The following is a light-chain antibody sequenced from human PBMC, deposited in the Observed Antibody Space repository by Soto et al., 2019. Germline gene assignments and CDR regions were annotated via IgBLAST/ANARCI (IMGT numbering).Light chain of an antibody. V-gene: IGKV2-30*01. CDR3: MQGTHWPPT. Sequence: EVVMTQSPLSLPVTLGQPASISCRSSQSLVYSDGNAYLNWFQQRPGQSPRRLIYKASNRDSGVPDRFSGYGSGTDFTLQINRVEAEDGGVYYCMQGTHWPPTFGRGTRVEIK. CDR2: KAS. CDR1: QSLVYSDGNAY. J-gene: IGKJ1*01.